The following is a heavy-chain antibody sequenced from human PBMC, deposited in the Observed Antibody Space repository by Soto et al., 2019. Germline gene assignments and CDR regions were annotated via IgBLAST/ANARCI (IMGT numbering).Heavy chain of an antibody. CDR1: GYTFTSYD. V-gene: IGHV1-8*01. Sequence: ASVKVSCKASGYTFTSYDINWVRQATGQGLEWMGWMNPNSGNTSYAQKFQGRVTMTRDTSMSTAYMELSSLRSEDTAVYYCARESDITIFGVVIILDYYYGMNVWGQGTTVTVSS. J-gene: IGHJ6*02. CDR2: MNPNSGNT. D-gene: IGHD3-3*01. CDR3: ARESDITIFGVVIILDYYYGMNV.